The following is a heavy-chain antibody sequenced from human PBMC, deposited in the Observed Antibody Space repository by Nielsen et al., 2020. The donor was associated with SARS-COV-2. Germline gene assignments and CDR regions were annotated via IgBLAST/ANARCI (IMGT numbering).Heavy chain of an antibody. CDR1: GFTFSSYG. J-gene: IGHJ4*02. Sequence: ESLKISCAASGFTFSSYGMHWVRQAPGKGLEWVSAISYSGETTYYADSVKGRFTVSRDNSKNTLYLQMNSLRVEDTAVYYCAKNRRDYGDYGDFDYWGQGILVTVAS. D-gene: IGHD4-17*01. CDR2: ISYSGETT. V-gene: IGHV3-23*01. CDR3: AKNRRDYGDYGDFDY.